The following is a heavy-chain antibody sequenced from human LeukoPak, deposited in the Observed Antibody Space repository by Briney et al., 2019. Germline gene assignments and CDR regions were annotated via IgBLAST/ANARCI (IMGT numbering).Heavy chain of an antibody. J-gene: IGHJ4*02. V-gene: IGHV3-23*01. D-gene: IGHD6-13*01. CDR3: ASRPAIAAAGY. CDR1: GFTFSSYA. Sequence: GGSLRLSCAASGFTFSSYAMSWVRQAPGKGLEWVSAISGSGGSTYYADSVKGRFTISRDNSKNTLYLQINSLRAEDTAVYYCASRPAIAAAGYWGQGTLVTVSS. CDR2: ISGSGGST.